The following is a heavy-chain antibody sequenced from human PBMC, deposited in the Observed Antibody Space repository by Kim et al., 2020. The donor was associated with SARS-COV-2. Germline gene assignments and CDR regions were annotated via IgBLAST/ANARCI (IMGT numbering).Heavy chain of an antibody. CDR2: ISGSGGST. D-gene: IGHD3-9*01. CDR1: GFTFSSYA. CDR3: AKDHKRRILTGYYCFDY. V-gene: IGHV3-23*01. J-gene: IGHJ4*02. Sequence: GGSLRLSCAASGFTFSSYAMSWVRQAPGKGLEWVSAISGSGGSTYYADSVKGRFTISRDNSKNTLYLQMNSLRAEDTAVYYCAKDHKRRILTGYYCFDYWGQGTLVTVSS.